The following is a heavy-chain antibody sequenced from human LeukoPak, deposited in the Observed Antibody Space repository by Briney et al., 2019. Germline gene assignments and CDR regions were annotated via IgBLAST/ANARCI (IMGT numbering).Heavy chain of an antibody. Sequence: GGSLRLSCAASGFTFSSYEMNWVRQAPGKGLEWVSYISSSGSTIYYADSVKGRFTISRDNAKNSLYLQMNSLGPEDTAVYYCARDPYSGNYGNYYYYCMDVWGKGTTVTISS. CDR2: ISSSGSTI. D-gene: IGHD1-26*01. V-gene: IGHV3-48*03. J-gene: IGHJ6*03. CDR3: ARDPYSGNYGNYYYYCMDV. CDR1: GFTFSSYE.